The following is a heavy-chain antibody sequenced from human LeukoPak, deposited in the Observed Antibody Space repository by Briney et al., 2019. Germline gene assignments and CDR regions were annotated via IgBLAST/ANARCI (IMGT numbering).Heavy chain of an antibody. CDR1: GFTFSSYA. CDR3: AKGGSRNWFDP. CDR2: ISGSGGST. V-gene: IGHV3-23*01. J-gene: IGHJ5*02. D-gene: IGHD3-10*01. Sequence: KTGGSLRLSCAASGFTFSSYAMSWVRQAPGKGLEWVSAISGSGGSTYYADSVKGRFTISRDNSKNPLYLPMNSLRAEATAVYYCAKGGSRNWFDPWGQGTLVTVSS.